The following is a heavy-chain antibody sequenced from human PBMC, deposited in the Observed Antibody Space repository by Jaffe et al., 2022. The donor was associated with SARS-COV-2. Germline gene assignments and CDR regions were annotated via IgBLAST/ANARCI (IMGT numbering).Heavy chain of an antibody. CDR3: ARGHRKLFEDFYYMDA. D-gene: IGHD3-10*01. CDR2: INTNSGNT. Sequence: QVQLVQSGAEVQKPGASVRISCKASGYTFTDYDVNWVRQAPGQGLEWMAWINTNSGNTGYARKFRGRVTVTRTTSTGTVYLELRSLTSEDMAVYYCARGHRKLFEDFYYMDAWGKGTAVTVSS. J-gene: IGHJ6*03. V-gene: IGHV1-8*01. CDR1: GYTFTDYD.